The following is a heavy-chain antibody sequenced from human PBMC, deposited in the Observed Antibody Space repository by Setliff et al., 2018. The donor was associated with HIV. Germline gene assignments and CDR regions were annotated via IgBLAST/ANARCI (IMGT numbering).Heavy chain of an antibody. CDR1: GYTFIDYF. CDR2: ISTNNGDT. J-gene: IGHJ4*02. D-gene: IGHD1-1*01. Sequence: SVKVFCKASGYTFIDYFMHWVRQAPGQGLEWMGWISTNNGDTNMPQRCRCRVTMTRDTSINTAYMELSGLRSDDAAVYYCARQLSKSLESWGQGTPVTVSS. CDR3: ARQLSKSLES. V-gene: IGHV1-2*02.